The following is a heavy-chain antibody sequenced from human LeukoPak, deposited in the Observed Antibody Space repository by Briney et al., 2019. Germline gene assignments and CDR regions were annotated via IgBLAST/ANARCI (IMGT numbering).Heavy chain of an antibody. V-gene: IGHV3-33*06. CDR3: VKDYELEPYDLMDV. CDR1: GFTFSSYG. J-gene: IGHJ6*03. Sequence: PGGSLRLSCAASGFTFSSYGMHWVRQAPGKGLEWVAVIWYDGSNKYYADSVKGRFTISRDNSKNTLYLQMNSLRAEDTAVYYCVKDYELEPYDLMDVWGKGTTVTVSS. CDR2: IWYDGSNK. D-gene: IGHD1-1*01.